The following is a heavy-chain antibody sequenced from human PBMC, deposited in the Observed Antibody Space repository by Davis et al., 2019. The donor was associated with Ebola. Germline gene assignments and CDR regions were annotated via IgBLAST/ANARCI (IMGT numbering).Heavy chain of an antibody. V-gene: IGHV2-5*02. CDR2: IVWDDDT. Sequence: SGPTLVKPTQSLTLTCTFSGFSLSTSAVDVGWIRQPPGKALEWLATIVWDDDTRHSPSLKSRLTITKDTSKNQVVLTMTNMDPVDTATYYCAHKSGMGGLDYWGQGTLVTVSS. D-gene: IGHD1-26*01. CDR3: AHKSGMGGLDY. J-gene: IGHJ4*02. CDR1: GFSLSTSAVD.